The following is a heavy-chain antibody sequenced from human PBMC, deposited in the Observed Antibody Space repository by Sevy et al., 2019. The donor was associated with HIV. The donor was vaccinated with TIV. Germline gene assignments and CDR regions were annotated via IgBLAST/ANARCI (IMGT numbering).Heavy chain of an antibody. J-gene: IGHJ4*02. V-gene: IGHV3-30*04. CDR2: ISYDGSTK. CDR1: GFTFSSYA. Sequence: GGSLRLSCAASGFTFSSYAMHWVRQAPGKGLEWVAVISYDGSTKYYADSVKSRFTLSTDNSKNTLYLQMNSLRAEDTAVYYCARERCSGGSCYLGPVDTAMALDYWGQGTLVTVSS. D-gene: IGHD2-15*01. CDR3: ARERCSGGSCYLGPVDTAMALDY.